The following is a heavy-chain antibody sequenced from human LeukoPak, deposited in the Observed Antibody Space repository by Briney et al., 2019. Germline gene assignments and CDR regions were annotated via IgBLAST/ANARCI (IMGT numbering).Heavy chain of an antibody. Sequence: SSETLSLTCAVYGGSFSGYYWSWIRQPPGKGLEWIGEINHSGSTNYNPSLKSRVTISVDTSKNQFSLKLSSVTAADTAGYYCARNYYDSSGYYYFDYWGQGTLVTVSS. V-gene: IGHV4-34*01. CDR1: GGSFSGYY. J-gene: IGHJ4*02. D-gene: IGHD3-22*01. CDR2: INHSGST. CDR3: ARNYYDSSGYYYFDY.